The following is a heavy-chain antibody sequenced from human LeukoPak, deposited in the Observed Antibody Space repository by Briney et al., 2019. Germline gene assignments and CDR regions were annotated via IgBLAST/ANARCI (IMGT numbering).Heavy chain of an antibody. V-gene: IGHV3-21*01. CDR3: ARDPAAAGTVWFDP. CDR1: GFTFSSYA. J-gene: IGHJ5*02. Sequence: KSGGSLRLSCAASGFTFSSYAMNWVRQAPGKGLEWGSSITTSSSYIYYVDTVKGRFTISRDDVKNSLYLQMNSLRAEDTAVYYCARDPAAAGTVWFDPWGQGTLVTVSS. D-gene: IGHD6-13*01. CDR2: ITTSSSYI.